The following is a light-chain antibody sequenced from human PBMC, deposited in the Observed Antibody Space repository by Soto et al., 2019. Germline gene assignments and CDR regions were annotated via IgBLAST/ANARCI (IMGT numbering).Light chain of an antibody. V-gene: IGKV4-1*01. Sequence: DIVMTQSPDSLAVSLGERATINCRSSQSLLFRSNNKNYLAWYQLKPGQPPKLLIYWASTRESGVPDRISASGSVTDFTLTISSLQAEDVAVYYCQQFYSSPITFGQGTRLEIK. CDR2: WAS. CDR1: QSLLFRSNNKNY. CDR3: QQFYSSPIT. J-gene: IGKJ5*01.